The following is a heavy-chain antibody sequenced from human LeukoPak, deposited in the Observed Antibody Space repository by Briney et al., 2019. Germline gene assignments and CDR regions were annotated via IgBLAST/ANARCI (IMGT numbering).Heavy chain of an antibody. CDR2: ISGGGSTT. CDR1: GFTFSNHG. Sequence: GGSLRLSCVGSGFTFSNHGLHWVRQAPGKGLEWVSAISGGGSTTYSADSVKGRFTISRDNSKNTLYLQMNSLRAEDTAVYYCARDLDDYNGLPPFFQHWGQGTLVTVSS. D-gene: IGHD5-24*01. J-gene: IGHJ1*01. V-gene: IGHV3-23*01. CDR3: ARDLDDYNGLPPFFQH.